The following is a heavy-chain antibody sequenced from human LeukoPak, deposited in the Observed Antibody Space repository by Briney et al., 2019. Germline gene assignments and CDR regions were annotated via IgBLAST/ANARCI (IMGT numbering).Heavy chain of an antibody. J-gene: IGHJ4*02. D-gene: IGHD3-22*01. CDR1: GYTFTGYY. CDR2: INPNSGGT. V-gene: IGHV1-2*02. CDR3: PRGYYYDSSGYYLFDY. Sequence: ASVKVSCKASGYTFTGYYMHWVRQAPGQGLEWMGWINPNSGGTNYAQKFQGRVTMTRDTSISTAYMELSRLRSDDTAVYYCPRGYYYDSSGYYLFDYWGQGTLVTVSS.